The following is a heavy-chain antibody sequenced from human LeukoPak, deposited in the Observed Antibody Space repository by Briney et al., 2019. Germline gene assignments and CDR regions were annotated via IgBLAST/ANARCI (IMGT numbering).Heavy chain of an antibody. Sequence: GGSLRLSCAASGFTFSSYEMNWVRQAPGKGLEWVSCISRSGTIMYYADSVKGRFTISRDNAKDSLYLQMNSLRAEDTAVYYCARDGHYWGQGTLVTVSS. CDR2: ISRSGTIM. CDR3: ARDGHY. V-gene: IGHV3-48*03. D-gene: IGHD3/OR15-3a*01. J-gene: IGHJ4*02. CDR1: GFTFSSYE.